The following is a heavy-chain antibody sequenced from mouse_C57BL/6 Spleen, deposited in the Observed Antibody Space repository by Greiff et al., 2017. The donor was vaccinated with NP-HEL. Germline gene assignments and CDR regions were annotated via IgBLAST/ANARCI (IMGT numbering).Heavy chain of an antibody. D-gene: IGHD2-1*01. Sequence: VMLVESGGGLVKPGGSLKLSCAASGFTFSDYGMHWVRQAPEKGLEWVAYISSGSSTIYYADPVNGRFTISRDNAKNTLFLQMTSLRSEDTAMYYCARGDLLWFAYWGQGTLVTVSA. CDR2: ISSGSSTI. CDR1: GFTFSDYG. CDR3: ARGDLLWFAY. J-gene: IGHJ3*01. V-gene: IGHV5-17*01.